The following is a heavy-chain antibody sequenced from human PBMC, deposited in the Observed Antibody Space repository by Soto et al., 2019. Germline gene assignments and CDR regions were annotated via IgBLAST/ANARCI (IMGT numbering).Heavy chain of an antibody. CDR3: AKDSSSGLTEYFQH. CDR1: GFPFSSYT. V-gene: IGHV3-23*01. Sequence: PGGSVSLSCPASGFPFSSYTMSWVRKAARKGLDWVSAISGSGGSTYYADAVKGRFTISRDNSKNTLYLQMNSLRAEDTAVYYYAKDSSSGLTEYFQHWGQGTLVTVSS. D-gene: IGHD6-6*01. CDR2: ISGSGGST. J-gene: IGHJ1*01.